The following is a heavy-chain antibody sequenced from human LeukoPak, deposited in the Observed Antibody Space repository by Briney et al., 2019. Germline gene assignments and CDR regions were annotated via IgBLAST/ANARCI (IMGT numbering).Heavy chain of an antibody. CDR3: AKSRGSVVVAAIYY. J-gene: IGHJ4*02. CDR1: GFTFSSYS. D-gene: IGHD2-15*01. V-gene: IGHV3-48*04. Sequence: GGSLRLSCAASGFTFSSYSMNWVRQAPGKGLEWVSYISSSSSTIYYADSVKGRFTISRDNAKNSLYLQMNSLRAEDTALYYCAKSRGSVVVAAIYYWGQGTLVTVSS. CDR2: ISSSSSTI.